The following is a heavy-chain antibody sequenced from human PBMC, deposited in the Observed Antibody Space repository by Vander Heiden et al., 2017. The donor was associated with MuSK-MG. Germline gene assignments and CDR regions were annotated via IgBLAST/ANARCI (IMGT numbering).Heavy chain of an antibody. J-gene: IGHJ4*02. CDR3: ARIGSAGGY. CDR1: GGSFSVSY. CDR2: IPHSGST. V-gene: IGHV4-34*01. Sequence: QVQLQQWGAGLLKHLETLSLTCAVYGGSFSVSYWTWIRQPPGKGLEWLGEIPHSGSTNYNPSLKSRVTITVDTSKDQFSLKLSSGTAADTAVYYCARIGSAGGYWGQGTMVTVSS. D-gene: IGHD3-10*01.